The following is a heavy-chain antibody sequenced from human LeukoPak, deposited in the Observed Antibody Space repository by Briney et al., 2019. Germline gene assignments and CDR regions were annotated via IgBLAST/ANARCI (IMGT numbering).Heavy chain of an antibody. CDR2: ISGSGGST. V-gene: IGHV3-23*01. CDR3: ARDRHSTSWLVEY. Sequence: GGPLRLSCAASGFTFSSYAMTWVRQAPGKGLEWVSLISGSGGSTYYADSVKGRFTISRDNSKNTLYLQMNSLRVEDTAVYYCARDRHSTSWLVEYWGQGTLVTVSS. D-gene: IGHD6-13*01. CDR1: GFTFSSYA. J-gene: IGHJ4*02.